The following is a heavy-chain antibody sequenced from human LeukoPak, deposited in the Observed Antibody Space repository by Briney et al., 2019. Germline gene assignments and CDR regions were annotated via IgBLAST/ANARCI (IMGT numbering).Heavy chain of an antibody. CDR2: ISYDGSNK. J-gene: IGHJ6*02. Sequence: PGGSLRLSCAASGFTSSSYAMHWVRQAPGKGLEWVAVISYDGSNKYYADSVKGRFTISRDNSKNTLYLQMNSLRAEDTAVYYCARAAPYDFWSGYYTRYYYYYGMDVWGQGTTVTVSS. V-gene: IGHV3-30-3*01. CDR3: ARAAPYDFWSGYYTRYYYYYGMDV. D-gene: IGHD3-3*01. CDR1: GFTSSSYA.